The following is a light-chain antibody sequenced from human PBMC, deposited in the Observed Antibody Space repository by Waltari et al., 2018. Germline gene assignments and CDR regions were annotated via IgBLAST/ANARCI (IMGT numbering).Light chain of an antibody. V-gene: IGKV3-20*01. CDR2: GAS. CDR3: QQYDGSVVT. CDR1: QTIPGSW. Sequence: EIVLTQSPGTLSVSLGERVTISCRASQTIPGSWLTSYHHKPGQSPRLLIYGASNSAPGIPDRFSCSGSGTDFTLTISRLEPEDSSVYYCQQYDGSVVTFGGGTKVEIK. J-gene: IGKJ4*01.